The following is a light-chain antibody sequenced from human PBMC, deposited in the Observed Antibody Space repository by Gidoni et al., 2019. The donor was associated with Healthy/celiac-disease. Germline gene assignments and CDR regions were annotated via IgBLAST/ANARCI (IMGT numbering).Light chain of an antibody. J-gene: IGLJ1*01. CDR1: SSDVGSYNL. Sequence: QSALTQPASLSGSPGQSITITCTGTSSDVGSYNLVSWYQQHPGKALKLMIYEGSKRPSGVSNRFSGSKSGNTASLTISGLQAEDEADYYCCSYAGSSTPYVFGTGTKVTVL. V-gene: IGLV2-23*01. CDR3: CSYAGSSTPYV. CDR2: EGS.